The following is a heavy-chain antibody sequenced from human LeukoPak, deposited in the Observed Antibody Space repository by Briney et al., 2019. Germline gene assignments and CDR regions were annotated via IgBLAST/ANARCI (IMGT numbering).Heavy chain of an antibody. Sequence: ASVKVSCKASGYTFTTFGISWVRQAPGQGLEWMGWISAYNGKIDYAQKVQGRLTVTTDISASTAYMELRSLRSDDTAVYYCVRDLGEYNSGWFFFDYWGQGSLVTVSS. D-gene: IGHD6-19*01. CDR1: GYTFTTFG. CDR2: ISAYNGKI. V-gene: IGHV1-18*01. J-gene: IGHJ4*02. CDR3: VRDLGEYNSGWFFFDY.